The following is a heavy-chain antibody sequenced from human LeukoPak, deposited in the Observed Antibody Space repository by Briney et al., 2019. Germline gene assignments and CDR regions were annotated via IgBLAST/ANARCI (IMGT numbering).Heavy chain of an antibody. CDR1: GGSISSYY. Sequence: MTSETLSLTCTVSGGSISSYYWSWIRQPPGKGLEWIGYIYTSGSTNYNPSLKSRVTISVDTSKNQFSLKLSSVTAADTAVYYYARTVGGYYGWFDPWGQGTLVTVSS. V-gene: IGHV4-4*09. CDR2: IYTSGST. CDR3: ARTVGGYYGWFDP. J-gene: IGHJ5*02. D-gene: IGHD3-3*01.